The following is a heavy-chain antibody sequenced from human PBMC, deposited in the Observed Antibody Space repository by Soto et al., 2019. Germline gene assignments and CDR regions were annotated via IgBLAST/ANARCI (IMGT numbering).Heavy chain of an antibody. V-gene: IGHV3-23*01. J-gene: IGHJ3*02. Sequence: GGSLRLSCAASGFTFSSYAMSWVRQAPGKGLEWVSAISGSGGSTYYADSVKGRFTISRDNSKNTLYLQMNSLRAEDPAVYYCAKDLFFYFRGGWDESGGGGGNDAFDIWGQGTMVTVSS. CDR1: GFTFSSYA. CDR3: AKDLFFYFRGGWDESGGGGGNDAFDI. D-gene: IGHD6-19*01. CDR2: ISGSGGST.